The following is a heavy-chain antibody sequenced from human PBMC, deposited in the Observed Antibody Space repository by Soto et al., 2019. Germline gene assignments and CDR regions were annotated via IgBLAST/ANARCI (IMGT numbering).Heavy chain of an antibody. CDR3: ARIGAPGSYYYYGMDV. J-gene: IGHJ6*02. V-gene: IGHV2-26*01. Sequence: SAPTLVNPTETLTLTCTVSGFSLSNARMGVSWIRQPPGKALEWLAHIFSNDEKSYSTSLKSRLTIPKDTSKSPVVLTMTNMDPLHTATYYRARIGAPGSYYYYGMDVWGQGTTVTVSS. CDR1: GFSLSNARMG. CDR2: IFSNDEK.